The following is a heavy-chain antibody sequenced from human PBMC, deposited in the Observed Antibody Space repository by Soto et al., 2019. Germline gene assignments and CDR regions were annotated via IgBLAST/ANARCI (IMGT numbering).Heavy chain of an antibody. D-gene: IGHD6-13*01. CDR2: IYYSGST. J-gene: IGHJ5*02. V-gene: IGHV4-39*02. CDR1: GGSISSSSYY. Sequence: SETLSLTCTVSGGSISSSSYYWGWIRQPPGKGLEWIGSIYYSGSTYYNPSLKSRVTISVDTSKNQFSLKLSSVTAADTAVYYCARDSSSWYWFDPWGQGTLVTVSS. CDR3: ARDSSSWYWFDP.